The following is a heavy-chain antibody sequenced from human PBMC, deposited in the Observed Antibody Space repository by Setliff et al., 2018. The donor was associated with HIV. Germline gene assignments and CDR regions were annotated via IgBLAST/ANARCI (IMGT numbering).Heavy chain of an antibody. V-gene: IGHV4-4*02. CDR1: GGSISSSNW. CDR3: ARKEVIGPRRLYYYLDL. J-gene: IGHJ2*01. CDR2: IYHSGST. D-gene: IGHD6-6*01. Sequence: PSETLSLTCAVSGGSISSSNWWSWVRQPPGKGLEWIGEIYHSGSTNYNPSLKSRVTISLDRSKTQFSLKLSSVTAADTAVYYCARKEVIGPRRLYYYLDLWGRGTLVTVS.